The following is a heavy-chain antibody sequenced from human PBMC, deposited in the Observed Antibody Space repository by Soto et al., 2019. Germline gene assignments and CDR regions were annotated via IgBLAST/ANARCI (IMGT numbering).Heavy chain of an antibody. D-gene: IGHD4-4*01. Sequence: PGGSLRLSCAASGFTFSSYSMNWVRQAPGKGLEWVSSISSSSSYIYYADSVKGRFTISRGNAKNSLYLQMNSLRAEDTAVYYCARVSVTTYYYYYGMDVWGQGTTVTVSS. CDR1: GFTFSSYS. J-gene: IGHJ6*02. CDR3: ARVSVTTYYYYYGMDV. V-gene: IGHV3-21*01. CDR2: ISSSSSYI.